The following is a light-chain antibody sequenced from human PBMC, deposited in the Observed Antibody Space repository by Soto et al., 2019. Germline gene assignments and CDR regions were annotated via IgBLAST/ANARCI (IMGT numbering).Light chain of an antibody. V-gene: IGKV3-20*01. CDR2: GAS. Sequence: EIALTQSPGTLCLSPGERATLSCRASQSVSSSYLAWYQQKPGQAPRLLIYGASSRATGIPDRFSGSGSGTDFTLTISRLEPEDFAVYYCQQYGSSPPWTFGPGTRVESK. CDR1: QSVSSSY. CDR3: QQYGSSPPWT. J-gene: IGKJ1*01.